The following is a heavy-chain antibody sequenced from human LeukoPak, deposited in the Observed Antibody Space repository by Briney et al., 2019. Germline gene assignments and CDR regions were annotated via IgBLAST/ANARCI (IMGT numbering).Heavy chain of an antibody. CDR1: GGFISSSSYY. CDR3: ARAGGYYDSSPYLMDY. D-gene: IGHD3-22*01. J-gene: IGHJ4*02. Sequence: SETLSLTCTVSGGFISSSSYYWGWIRQPPGKGLEWIGSIYYSGSTYYNPSLKSRVTISVDTSKNQFSLKLSSVTAADTAVYYCARAGGYYDSSPYLMDYWGQGTLVTVSS. CDR2: IYYSGST. V-gene: IGHV4-39*07.